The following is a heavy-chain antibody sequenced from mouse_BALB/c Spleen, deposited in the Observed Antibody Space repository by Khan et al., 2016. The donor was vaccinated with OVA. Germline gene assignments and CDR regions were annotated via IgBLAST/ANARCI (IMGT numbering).Heavy chain of an antibody. J-gene: IGHJ3*01. Sequence: QLQQSGAELAKPGASVKMSCKASGYTFPSYWMHWVKQRPGQGLERIGYINPATDYTEYNQKFRNKATLTADKSSSTAYMQLSSLTSEDSAVYYCVNHGSSSAWFTYWGQGTPVTVSA. CDR1: GYTFPSYW. V-gene: IGHV1-7*01. CDR2: INPATDYT. CDR3: VNHGSSSAWFTY. D-gene: IGHD1-1*01.